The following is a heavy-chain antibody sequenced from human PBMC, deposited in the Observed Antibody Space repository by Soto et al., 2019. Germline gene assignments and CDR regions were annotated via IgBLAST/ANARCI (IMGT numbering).Heavy chain of an antibody. V-gene: IGHV4-4*07. J-gene: IGHJ4*02. D-gene: IGHD3-10*01. CDR3: ARDIGSYAYGGGY. Sequence: SETLSLTCIVSGGSINSYWWSWIRQPAGKGLEWIGRVYSSGTTDYNPSLNSRATLSVETSKNQFSLKLSSVTAADTAVYYCARDIGSYAYGGGYWVQGIQVTVSS. CDR2: VYSSGTT. CDR1: GGSINSYW.